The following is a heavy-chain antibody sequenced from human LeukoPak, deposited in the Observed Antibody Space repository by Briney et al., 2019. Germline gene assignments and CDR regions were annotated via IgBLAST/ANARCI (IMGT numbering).Heavy chain of an antibody. V-gene: IGHV3-48*01. CDR2: ISSSSSTI. CDR3: AHSWTYYYYGMDV. J-gene: IGHJ6*02. CDR1: GFTFSSYS. Sequence: GGSLRLSCAASGFTFSSYSMNWVRQAPGKGLEWVSYISSSSSTIYHADSVKGRFTISRDNAKNTLYLQMNSLRAEDTAVYYCAHSWTYYYYGMDVWGQGTTVTVSS. D-gene: IGHD6-13*01.